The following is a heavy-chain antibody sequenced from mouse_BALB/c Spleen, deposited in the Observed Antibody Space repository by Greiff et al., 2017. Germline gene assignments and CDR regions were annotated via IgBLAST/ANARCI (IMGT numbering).Heavy chain of an antibody. CDR3: AREGYGNYGAMDY. V-gene: IGHV5-6-3*01. CDR1: GFTFSSYG. D-gene: IGHD2-1*01. CDR2: INSNGGST. J-gene: IGHJ4*01. Sequence: EVQGVESGGGLVQPGGSLKLSCAASGFTFSSYGMSWVRQTPDKRLELVATINSNGGSTYYPDSVKGRFTISRDNAKNTLYLQMSSLKSEDTAMYYCAREGYGNYGAMDYWGQGTSVTVSS.